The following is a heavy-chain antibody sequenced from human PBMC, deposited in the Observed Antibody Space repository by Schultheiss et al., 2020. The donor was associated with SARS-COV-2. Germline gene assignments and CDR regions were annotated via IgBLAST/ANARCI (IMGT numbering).Heavy chain of an antibody. CDR2: IIPILGIA. CDR3: ASSNRYCSSTSCSYYYMDV. D-gene: IGHD2-2*01. V-gene: IGHV1-69*02. CDR1: GGTFSSYT. Sequence: SVKVSCKASGGTFSSYTISWVRQAPGQGLEWMGRIIPILGIANYAQKFQGRVTITADKSTSTAYMELSSLRSEDTAVYYCASSNRYCSSTSCSYYYMDVWGKGTTVTVSS. J-gene: IGHJ6*03.